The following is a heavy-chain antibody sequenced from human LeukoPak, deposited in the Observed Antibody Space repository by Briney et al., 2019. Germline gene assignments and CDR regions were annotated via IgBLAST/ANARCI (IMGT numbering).Heavy chain of an antibody. J-gene: IGHJ4*02. V-gene: IGHV4-31*03. CDR3: AREMAAAGHFDY. Sequence: SQTLSLTCTVSGGSISSSGYYWNWVRQHPGKGLEWIGYICYSGSTYYNPSLKSRVTISVDTSKNQFSLKLSSVTAADTAVYYCAREMAAAGHFDYWGQGALVTVSS. CDR1: GGSISSSGYY. CDR2: ICYSGST. D-gene: IGHD6-13*01.